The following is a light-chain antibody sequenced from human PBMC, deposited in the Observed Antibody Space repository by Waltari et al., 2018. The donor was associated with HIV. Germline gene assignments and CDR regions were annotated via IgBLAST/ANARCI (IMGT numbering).Light chain of an antibody. CDR3: QQYNTWPRT. J-gene: IGKJ1*01. CDR2: ATS. Sequence: EIAMTQSPATLSVSPGERVTLSCRASQSVITNLAWYQQKFGQPPRLLIYATSIRATNIPARFSGGGSGTEFTLTISSLQSEDFAIYYCQQYNTWPRTFGQGTKVEV. V-gene: IGKV3-15*01. CDR1: QSVITN.